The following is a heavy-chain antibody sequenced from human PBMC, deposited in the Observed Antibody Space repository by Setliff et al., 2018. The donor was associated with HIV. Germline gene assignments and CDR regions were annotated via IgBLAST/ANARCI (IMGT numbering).Heavy chain of an antibody. CDR2: MKYDGTEI. Sequence: GGSLRLSCAASGFSFRTYWMSWVRQAPGKGLEWVANMKYDGTEIYYVDAVKGRFTISRDNAKNSRYLQMSSLRAEDTAMYYCAKTQTVITVYGPFDSWGQGTPVTVSS. CDR1: GFSFRTYW. CDR3: AKTQTVITVYGPFDS. D-gene: IGHD4-4*01. J-gene: IGHJ4*02. V-gene: IGHV3-7*03.